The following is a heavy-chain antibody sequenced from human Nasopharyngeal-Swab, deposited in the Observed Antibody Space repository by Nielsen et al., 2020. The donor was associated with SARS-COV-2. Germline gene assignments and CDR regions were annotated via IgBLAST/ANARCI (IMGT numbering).Heavy chain of an antibody. Sequence: SETLSLTCTVSGGSISSGDYYWSWIRQPPGKGLEWIGEINHSGSTNYNPSLKSRVTISVDTSKNQFSLKLSSVTAADTAVYYCARSPITMVRGVIITYWFDPWGQGTLVTVSS. CDR1: GGSISSGDYY. J-gene: IGHJ5*02. CDR3: ARSPITMVRGVIITYWFDP. D-gene: IGHD3-10*01. CDR2: INHSGST. V-gene: IGHV4-39*01.